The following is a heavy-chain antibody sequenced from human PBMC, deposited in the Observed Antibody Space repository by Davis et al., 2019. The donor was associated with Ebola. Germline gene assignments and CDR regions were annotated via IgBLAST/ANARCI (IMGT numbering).Heavy chain of an antibody. CDR3: ARDRRIVATIDYFDY. J-gene: IGHJ4*02. CDR2: ISSSSSYI. Sequence: GGSLRLSCAASGFTFSSYSMNWVRQAPGKGLEWVSSISSSSSYIYYADSVKGRFTISRDNAKNSLYLQMNSLRAEDTAVYYCARDRRIVATIDYFDYWGQGTLVTVSS. D-gene: IGHD5-12*01. V-gene: IGHV3-21*01. CDR1: GFTFSSYS.